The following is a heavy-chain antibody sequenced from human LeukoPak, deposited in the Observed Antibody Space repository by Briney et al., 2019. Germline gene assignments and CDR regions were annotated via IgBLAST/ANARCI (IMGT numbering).Heavy chain of an antibody. CDR3: ARGRYYYDSSGGDYFDY. CDR1: GGSISSYY. J-gene: IGHJ4*02. Sequence: PSETLSLTCTVSGGSISSYYWSWIRQPPGKGLEWIGYIYYSGSTNYNPSLKSRVTMSVDTSKNQFSLKLSSVTAADTAVYYCARGRYYYDSSGGDYFDYWGQGTLVTVSS. D-gene: IGHD3-22*01. V-gene: IGHV4-59*12. CDR2: IYYSGST.